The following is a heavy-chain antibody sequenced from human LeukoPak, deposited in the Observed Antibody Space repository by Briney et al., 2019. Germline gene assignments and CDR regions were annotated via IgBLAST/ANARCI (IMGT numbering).Heavy chain of an antibody. CDR2: INHSGST. CDR3: ARVSLHHRFYYYMDV. CDR1: GGSFSGYY. Sequence: SETPSLICAVYGGSFSGYYWSWIRQPPGKGLEWIGEINHSGSTNYNPSLKSRVTISVDTSKNQFSLKLSSVTATDTAVYYCARVSLHHRFYYYMDVWGKGTTVTVSS. J-gene: IGHJ6*03. D-gene: IGHD1-14*01. V-gene: IGHV4-34*01.